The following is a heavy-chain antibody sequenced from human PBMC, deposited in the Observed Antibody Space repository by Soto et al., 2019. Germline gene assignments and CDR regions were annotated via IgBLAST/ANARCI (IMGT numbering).Heavy chain of an antibody. CDR2: IIPVFGTV. CDR3: ARDMGATTPFDY. Sequence: QVQLVQSGAEVKKPGSSVKVSCKPSGGTFSGYAVSWVRQAPGQGLEWLGGIIPVFGTVTYAQKFQDRVTISADESTRTAYMQLSSLRSEDTAVYYCARDMGATTPFDYSGQGTLVTVSS. CDR1: GGTFSGYA. V-gene: IGHV1-69*01. D-gene: IGHD1-26*01. J-gene: IGHJ4*02.